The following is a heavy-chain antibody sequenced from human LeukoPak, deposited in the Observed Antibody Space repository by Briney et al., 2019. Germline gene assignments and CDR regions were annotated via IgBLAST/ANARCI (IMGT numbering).Heavy chain of an antibody. CDR2: IYSDGSGT. Sequence: GGSLRLSCAASGFTFSTYWMHWVRQAPGKGLVWVSRIYSDGSGTIYADSVKGRFTISRDNPKNTLYLQMNSLRAEDTAVYYCARALWSGPVYYGMDVWGQGTTVTVSS. D-gene: IGHD3-10*01. CDR1: GFTFSTYW. V-gene: IGHV3-74*01. CDR3: ARALWSGPVYYGMDV. J-gene: IGHJ6*02.